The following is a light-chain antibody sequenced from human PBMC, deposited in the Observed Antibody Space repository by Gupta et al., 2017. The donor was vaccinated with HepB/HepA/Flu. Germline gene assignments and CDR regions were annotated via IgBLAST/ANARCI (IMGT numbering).Light chain of an antibody. V-gene: IGKV1-39*01. CDR2: AAS. Sequence: DIQMTQSPSSLSASVGARVTLTCRASQSISSYLNWYQQKPGKATKLLVYAASTLQTGVPSRFSGSGSWTDFTLTISRLQPEDFATYYCQQSYSTPLTFGPGTKVDIK. CDR3: QQSYSTPLT. CDR1: QSISSY. J-gene: IGKJ3*01.